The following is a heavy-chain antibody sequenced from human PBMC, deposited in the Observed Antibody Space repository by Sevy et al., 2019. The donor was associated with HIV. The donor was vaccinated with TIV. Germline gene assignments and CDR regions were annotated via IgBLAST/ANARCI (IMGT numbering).Heavy chain of an antibody. CDR2: RNPNGGKT. CDR3: ARGQAPASYYDFWSGYYTVGGDAFDI. CDR1: GYTFTSYD. Sequence: ASVKVSCKASGYTFTSYDINWVRQATGQGLEWMGWRNPNGGKTGYAQKFQGRVTITRNTSIRTAYMERSSLRYEDTAVYYCARGQAPASYYDFWSGYYTVGGDAFDIWGQGTMVTVSS. D-gene: IGHD3-3*01. V-gene: IGHV1-8*03. J-gene: IGHJ3*02.